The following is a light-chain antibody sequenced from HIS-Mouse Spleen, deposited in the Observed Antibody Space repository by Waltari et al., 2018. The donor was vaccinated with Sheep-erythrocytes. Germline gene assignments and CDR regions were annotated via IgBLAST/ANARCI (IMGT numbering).Light chain of an antibody. Sequence: DIQMTQSPSSLSASVGDRVTIPCRASQSISSYLNWYQQKPGKAPKLLIYAASSLQSGVPSRFSGSGSWTDFTLTISSLQPEDFATYYCQQSYSTPQFTFGPGTKVDIK. V-gene: IGKV1-39*01. CDR1: QSISSY. J-gene: IGKJ3*01. CDR2: AAS. CDR3: QQSYSTPQFT.